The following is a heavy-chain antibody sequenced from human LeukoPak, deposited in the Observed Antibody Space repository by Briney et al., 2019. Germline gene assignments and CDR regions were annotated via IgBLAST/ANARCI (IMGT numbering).Heavy chain of an antibody. CDR2: INPKRGGI. CDR1: GYSFTDYY. CDR3: ARDTCDGGDCFNWFDP. Sequence: ASVKVSCKASGYSFTDYYIHWARQAPGQGLEWMGWINPKRGGINYAPEFQGRVTMTRDTSITTAYMELSSLRSDDTAMYYCARDTCDGGDCFNWFDPWGQGTLVTVSS. D-gene: IGHD2-21*02. V-gene: IGHV1-2*02. J-gene: IGHJ5*02.